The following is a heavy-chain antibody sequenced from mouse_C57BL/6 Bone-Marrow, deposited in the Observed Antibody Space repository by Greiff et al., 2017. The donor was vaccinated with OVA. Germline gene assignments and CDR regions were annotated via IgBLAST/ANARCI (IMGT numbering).Heavy chain of an antibody. CDR1: GYSITSGYY. J-gene: IGHJ3*01. V-gene: IGHV3-6*01. D-gene: IGHD2-4*01. CDR3: ARHDYDAGFAY. CDR2: ISYDGSN. Sequence: EESGPGLVKPSQSLSLTCSVTGYSITSGYYWTWIRQFPGNKLEWMGYISYDGSNNYNPSLKNRISITRDTSKNQFFLKLNSVTTEDTATYYCARHDYDAGFAYWGQGTLVTVSA.